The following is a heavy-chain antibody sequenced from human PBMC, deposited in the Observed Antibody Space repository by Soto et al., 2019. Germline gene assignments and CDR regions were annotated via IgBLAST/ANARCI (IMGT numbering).Heavy chain of an antibody. CDR2: ISAYNGNT. CDR1: GYNFNSFG. D-gene: IGHD3-10*01. CDR3: ARASYYYGSGSYSEY. V-gene: IGHV1-18*01. Sequence: QVQLVQSGAEVRKPGASVKVSCKTSGYNFNSFGVSWVRQAPGQGLERMGWISAYNGNTNYAQKFQGRVTITTDTSTSTGYMDLRSLRSDDTAVYYCARASYYYGSGSYSEYWGQGTLVTVSS. J-gene: IGHJ4*02.